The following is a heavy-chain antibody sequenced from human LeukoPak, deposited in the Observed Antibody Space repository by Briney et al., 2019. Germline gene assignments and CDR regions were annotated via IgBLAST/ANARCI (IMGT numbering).Heavy chain of an antibody. V-gene: IGHV1-69*13. J-gene: IGHJ3*01. CDR3: VRPDRIFGVPAAFDA. CDR2: IIPKYSAS. Sequence: SVKVSCKASGGSFSDYPINWVRQAPGQGLEWLGGIIPKYSASNYAQAFQGGVTITADESTNTVYMEMSGLRPDDTAVYYCVRPDRIFGVPAAFDAWGQGTLVAVSS. CDR1: GGSFSDYP. D-gene: IGHD3-3*02.